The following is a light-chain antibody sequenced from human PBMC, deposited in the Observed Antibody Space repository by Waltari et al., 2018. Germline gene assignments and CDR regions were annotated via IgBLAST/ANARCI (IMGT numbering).Light chain of an antibody. CDR1: QSIRSN. CDR3: QQYDNWLGT. CDR2: AAS. Sequence: EIVMTQSPDTLSVFPGERATLSCRASQSIRSNLAWYQHKPGQAPRLLIYAASTRATGIPARFSGSGSGTEFTLTISSLQSEDFAVYFCQQYDNWLGTFGPGTNVEIK. J-gene: IGKJ1*01. V-gene: IGKV3-15*01.